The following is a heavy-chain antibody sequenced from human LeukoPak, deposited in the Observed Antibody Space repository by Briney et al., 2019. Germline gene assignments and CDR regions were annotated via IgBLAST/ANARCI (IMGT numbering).Heavy chain of an antibody. CDR2: MSGSGSIT. D-gene: IGHD1-26*01. Sequence: GGSLRLSCAASGFTFSSYAMSWVRQAPGKGLECVSTMSGSGSITRYADSVKGRFIISRDNSKNALYLQMNSLRAEDTAIYYCAKGPWDLPHAFDIWGLGTMVTVSS. CDR3: AKGPWDLPHAFDI. CDR1: GFTFSSYA. J-gene: IGHJ3*02. V-gene: IGHV3-23*01.